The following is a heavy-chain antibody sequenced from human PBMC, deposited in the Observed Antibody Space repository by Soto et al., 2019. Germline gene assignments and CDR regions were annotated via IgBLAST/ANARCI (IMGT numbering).Heavy chain of an antibody. CDR2: IYYSGST. V-gene: IGHV4-39*01. CDR3: ARRKIAVAGYFDY. Sequence: SATLSLTCTVSGGSISSSNYYWGWIRQPPGKGQELIGNIYYSGSTYYNTSLKSRVTISVDTSKNQFSLKLSSVTAADTAVYYCARRKIAVAGYFDYWGQGTLVTVSS. D-gene: IGHD6-19*01. J-gene: IGHJ4*02. CDR1: GGSISSSNYY.